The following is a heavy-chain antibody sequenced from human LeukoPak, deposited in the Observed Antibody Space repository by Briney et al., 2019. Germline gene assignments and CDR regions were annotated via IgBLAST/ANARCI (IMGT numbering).Heavy chain of an antibody. D-gene: IGHD4-17*01. J-gene: IGHJ5*02. CDR3: ARSTVTGGWFDP. CDR2: IYYSGTT. V-gene: IGHV4-39*01. Sequence: SETLSLTCTFSGGSLSSSSYYWGWIRQPPGKGLEWIGNIYYSGTTYYNPSLENRVTVSVDTSKNQFSLKLTSVTAADTAMYYCARSTVTGGWFDPWGQGTLVTVSS. CDR1: GGSLSSSSYY.